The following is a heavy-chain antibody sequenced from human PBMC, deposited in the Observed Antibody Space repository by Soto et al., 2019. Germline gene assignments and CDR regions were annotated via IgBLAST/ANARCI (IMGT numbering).Heavy chain of an antibody. CDR3: ASSYNWNKDNLFDP. CDR2: IYYSGST. J-gene: IGHJ5*02. D-gene: IGHD1-1*01. V-gene: IGHV4-59*08. CDR1: GGSISSYY. Sequence: SETLSLTCTVSGGSISSYYWSWIRQPPGKGLEWIGYIYYSGSTNYNPSLKSRVTISVDTSKNQFSLKLSSVTAADTAVYYCASSYNWNKDNLFDPWGQRTLVTVSS.